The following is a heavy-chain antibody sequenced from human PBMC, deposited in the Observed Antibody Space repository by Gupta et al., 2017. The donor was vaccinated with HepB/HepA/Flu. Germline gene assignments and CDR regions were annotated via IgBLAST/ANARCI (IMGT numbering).Heavy chain of an antibody. Sequence: QVQLVESGGGVVQPGRSLGLSCAASGFPFISYAMPWVRQAPGKGLEWVAVISYDGNNKYYADSVKGPLTISRDNSKNTLYLQMNSLRAEDTAVYYCAKGVHYYDSSGLEYWGQGTLVTVSS. CDR3: AKGVHYYDSSGLEY. V-gene: IGHV3-30*18. J-gene: IGHJ4*02. D-gene: IGHD3-22*01. CDR1: GFPFISYA. CDR2: ISYDGNNK.